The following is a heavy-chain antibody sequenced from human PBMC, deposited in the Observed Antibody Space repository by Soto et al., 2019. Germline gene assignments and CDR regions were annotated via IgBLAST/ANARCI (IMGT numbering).Heavy chain of an antibody. Sequence: ASVKVSCKASGYTFTSYYMHWVRQAPGQGLEWMGIINPSGGSTSYAQKFQGRVTMTRDTSTSTVYMELSSLRSEDTAVYYCARDGLRGKRFNWFDPWGHGTLVTVSS. D-gene: IGHD3-10*01. J-gene: IGHJ5*02. CDR2: INPSGGST. CDR1: GYTFTSYY. CDR3: ARDGLRGKRFNWFDP. V-gene: IGHV1-46*01.